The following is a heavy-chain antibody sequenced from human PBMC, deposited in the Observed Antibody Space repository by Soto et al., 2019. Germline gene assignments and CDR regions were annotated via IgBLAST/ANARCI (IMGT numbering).Heavy chain of an antibody. CDR2: ISATGKN. Sequence: QVQLQESGPGRVKPSETLSLTCSVSGGSITDYSWNWIRQSAGKGLEWIGRISATGKNQVNPSLQSRVTMSLDTSKNKFSLKLTSVTAADTAVYYCAWESGENWSYAAYWGQGTLVTVSS. V-gene: IGHV4-4*07. CDR3: AWESGENWSYAAY. D-gene: IGHD1-7*01. J-gene: IGHJ4*02. CDR1: GGSITDYS.